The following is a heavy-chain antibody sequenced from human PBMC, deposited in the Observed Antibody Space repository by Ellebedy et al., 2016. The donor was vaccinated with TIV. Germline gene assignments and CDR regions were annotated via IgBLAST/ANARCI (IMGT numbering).Heavy chain of an antibody. CDR2: ISSSGSTI. V-gene: IGHV3-11*01. D-gene: IGHD3-9*01. J-gene: IGHJ4*02. CDR3: AKGEYFDWLLPFDY. CDR1: GFTFSDYY. Sequence: GESLKISXAASGFTFSDYYMSWIRQAPGKGLEWVSYISSSGSTIYYADSVKGRFTISRDNAKNSLYLQMNSLRAEDTAVYYCAKGEYFDWLLPFDYWGQGTLVTVSS.